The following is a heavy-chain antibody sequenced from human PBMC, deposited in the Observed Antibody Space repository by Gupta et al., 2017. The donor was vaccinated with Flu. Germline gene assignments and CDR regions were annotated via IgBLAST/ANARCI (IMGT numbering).Heavy chain of an antibody. CDR1: GYPFINYD. CDR2: MNPNSGAT. V-gene: IGHV1-8*01. D-gene: IGHD2/OR15-2a*01. CDR3: ARGGRPNNYCDTHDCYYYYLDV. J-gene: IGHJ6*03. Sequence: QAQLVQTGADVKKPGASVKVSCKTSGYPFINYDINWVRQATGQWLEWMGRMNPNSGATGYAQKFQGRLSMTSDSSISTVYMELGSLTSEDTAVYYCARGGRPNNYCDTHDCYYYYLDVWGKGTTVTVSS.